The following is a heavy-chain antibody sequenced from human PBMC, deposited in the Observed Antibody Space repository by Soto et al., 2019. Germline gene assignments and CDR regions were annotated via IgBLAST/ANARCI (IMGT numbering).Heavy chain of an antibody. V-gene: IGHV5-51*01. CDR2: IYPGDSDT. CDR1: GYRFSNYF. CDR3: ATSNDSDWLIDV. D-gene: IGHD3-9*01. Sequence: PGESLKISCKASGYRFSNYFIAWVRQMPGKGLEWMGIIYPGDSDTRYSPSFQGQVTISGDKSRSTAYLRWSSLKASDAAMYYCATSNDSDWLIDVWGQGTTVTVSS. J-gene: IGHJ6*02.